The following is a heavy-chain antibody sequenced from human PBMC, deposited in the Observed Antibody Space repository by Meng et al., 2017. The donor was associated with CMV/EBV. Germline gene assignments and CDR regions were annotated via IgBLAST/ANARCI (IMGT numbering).Heavy chain of an antibody. J-gene: IGHJ4*02. Sequence: SGPTLVKPPQTLTLTCTVSGGSISSSSYYWGWIRQPPGKGLEWIGSIYYSGSTYYNPSLKSRVTISVDTSKNQFSLKLSSVTAADTAVYYCASRLGYCSSTSCYGGTDYWGQGTLVTVSS. D-gene: IGHD2-2*01. CDR2: IYYSGST. CDR3: ASRLGYCSSTSCYGGTDY. CDR1: GGSISSSSYY. V-gene: IGHV4-39*01.